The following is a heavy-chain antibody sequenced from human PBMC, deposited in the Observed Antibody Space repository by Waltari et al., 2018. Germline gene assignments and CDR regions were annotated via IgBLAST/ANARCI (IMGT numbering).Heavy chain of an antibody. CDR1: GDSMRTNDC. CDR3: ARDRGRGLYLDA. J-gene: IGHJ4*02. V-gene: IGHV4-4*02. D-gene: IGHD2-15*01. CDR2: VRGDENT. Sequence: QLQLRESGPGLVEPSGTLSLTCVVSGDSMRTNDCWRWVRQSPGKGLEWIGNVRGDENTNYHPPFASRVIMSPAPSIHQFSRKVISATAADTAIYYCARDRGRGLYLDAWGPGMLVTVSP.